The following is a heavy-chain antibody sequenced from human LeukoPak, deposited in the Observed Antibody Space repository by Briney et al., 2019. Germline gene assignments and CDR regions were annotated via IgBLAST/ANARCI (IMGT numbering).Heavy chain of an antibody. Sequence: GGSLRLSCAASGFTVSSNYMSWVRQAPGKGLERVSVIYSGGSTYYADSVKGRFTISRDNSKNTLYLQMNSLRAEDTAVYYCASSSGYYLFLDYWGQGTLVTVSS. CDR3: ASSSGYYLFLDY. CDR2: IYSGGST. V-gene: IGHV3-66*02. D-gene: IGHD3-22*01. CDR1: GFTVSSNY. J-gene: IGHJ4*02.